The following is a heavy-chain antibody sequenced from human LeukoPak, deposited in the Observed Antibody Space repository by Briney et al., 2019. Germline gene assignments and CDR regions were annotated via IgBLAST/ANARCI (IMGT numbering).Heavy chain of an antibody. CDR1: GGSISSYY. D-gene: IGHD5-12*01. V-gene: IGHV4-59*01. J-gene: IGHJ4*02. Sequence: SETLSLTCTVSGGSISSYYWSWIRQPPGKGLEWIGYIYYSGSTNYNPSLKSRVTISVDTSKNQFSLKLSSVTAADTAVYYCARSGGWLRAFDYWGQGTLVTVSS. CDR3: ARSGGWLRAFDY. CDR2: IYYSGST.